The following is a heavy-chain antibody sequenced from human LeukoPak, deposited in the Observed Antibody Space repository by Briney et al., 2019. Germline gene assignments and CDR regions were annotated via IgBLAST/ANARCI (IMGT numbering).Heavy chain of an antibody. CDR3: ARDKDVYFDY. J-gene: IGHJ4*02. CDR2: ISSSSSYI. CDR1: GFTFSTYR. Sequence: GGSLRLSCVGTGFTFSTYRMNWVRQAPGKGLEWVSSISSSSSYIYYADSVKGRITISRDNAKNSLYLQMNSLRVEDTTVYYCARDKDVYFDYWGQGTLVTVSS. V-gene: IGHV3-21*01.